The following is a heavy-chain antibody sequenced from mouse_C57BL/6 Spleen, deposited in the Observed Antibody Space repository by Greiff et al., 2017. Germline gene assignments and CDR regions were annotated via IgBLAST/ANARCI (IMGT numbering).Heavy chain of an antibody. CDR3: ARSGIYCGTLYYAMDY. Sequence: QVQLQQPGTELVKPGASVKLSCKASGYTFTSYWMHWVKQRPGQGLEWIGNINPSNGGTNYNEKFKSKATLTVDKSSSTAYMQLSSLTSEDSAVYYCARSGIYCGTLYYAMDYWGQGTSVTVSS. CDR1: GYTFTSYW. J-gene: IGHJ4*01. V-gene: IGHV1-53*01. D-gene: IGHD2-1*01. CDR2: INPSNGGT.